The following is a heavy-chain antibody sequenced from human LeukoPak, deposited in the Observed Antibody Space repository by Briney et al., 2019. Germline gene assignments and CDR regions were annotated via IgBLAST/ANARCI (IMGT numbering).Heavy chain of an antibody. CDR3: ATGYSSGWYGLSSQYFQH. D-gene: IGHD6-19*01. Sequence: ASVKVSCKASGYTFTSYDINWVRQATGQGLEWMGWMNPNSGNTGYAQKFQGRVTITRNTSISTAYMELSSLRSEDTAVYYCATGYSSGWYGLSSQYFQHWGQGTLVTVSS. CDR2: MNPNSGNT. V-gene: IGHV1-8*03. CDR1: GYTFTSYD. J-gene: IGHJ1*01.